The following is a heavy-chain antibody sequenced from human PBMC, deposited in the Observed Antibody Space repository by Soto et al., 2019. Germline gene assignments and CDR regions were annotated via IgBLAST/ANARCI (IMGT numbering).Heavy chain of an antibody. CDR3: ARDHGNYGSGSFAH. V-gene: IGHV3-23*01. Sequence: EVQLLESGGGLVQPGGSLRLSCAASGFTFSSYALSWVRQAPGKGLEWVSALSGTGDSADYANSVKGRFTISRDDSKTKLYLVMSSLRVEDTAIYYCARDHGNYGSGSFAHWGQGTLVTVSS. D-gene: IGHD3-10*01. CDR1: GFTFSSYA. J-gene: IGHJ4*02. CDR2: LSGTGDSA.